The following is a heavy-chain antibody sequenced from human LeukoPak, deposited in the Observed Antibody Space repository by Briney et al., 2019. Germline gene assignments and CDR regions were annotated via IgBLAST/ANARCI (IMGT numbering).Heavy chain of an antibody. CDR1: GFTFRSYS. CDR3: ARGPHSSSWSNWFDP. CDR2: ISSSSSYI. J-gene: IGHJ5*02. Sequence: GGSLRLSCAASGFTFRSYSMNWVRRAPGKGLEWVSSISSSSSYIYYADSVKGRFTISRGNAKNSLYLQMNSLRAEDTAVYYCARGPHSSSWSNWFDPWGQGTLVTVSS. D-gene: IGHD6-13*01. V-gene: IGHV3-21*01.